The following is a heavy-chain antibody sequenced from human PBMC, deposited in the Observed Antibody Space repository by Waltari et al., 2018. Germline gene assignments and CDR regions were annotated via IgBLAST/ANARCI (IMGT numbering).Heavy chain of an antibody. Sequence: QVQLVQSGAEVTKPGASVKVSCKVSGYTLTELSMHWGRQAPGKGLEWMGGFDPEDGETIYAQKFQGRVTMTEDTSTDTAYMELSSLRSEDTAVYYCATQVRLRWTKHFDYWGQGTLVTVSS. V-gene: IGHV1-24*01. CDR3: ATQVRLRWTKHFDY. CDR1: GYTLTELS. CDR2: FDPEDGET. J-gene: IGHJ4*02. D-gene: IGHD4-17*01.